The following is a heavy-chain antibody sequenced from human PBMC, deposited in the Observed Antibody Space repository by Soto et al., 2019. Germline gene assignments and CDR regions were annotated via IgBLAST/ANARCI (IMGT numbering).Heavy chain of an antibody. CDR2: IYYSGST. CDR3: ARTAIFGVVIATNVLDV. D-gene: IGHD3-3*01. J-gene: IGHJ6*04. Sequence: SETLSLTCAVSGGSISSYYWSWIRQPPGKGLEWIGYIYYSGSTNYNPSLKSRVTISVDTSKNQFSLKLSSVTAADTAVYYCARTAIFGVVIATNVLDVWGKGTTVTVSS. V-gene: IGHV4-59*01. CDR1: GGSISSYY.